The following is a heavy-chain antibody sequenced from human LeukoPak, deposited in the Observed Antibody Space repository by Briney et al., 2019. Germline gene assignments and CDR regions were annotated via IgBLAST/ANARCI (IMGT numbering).Heavy chain of an antibody. CDR2: IYYSGST. Sequence: SETLSLTCTVSGGSISPYYWSWIRQTPGKGLEWIGYIYYSGSTNYNPSLKSRITISVDTSKNQFSLKLGSVTAADTAVYYCARHLYDFWSGYPYYFDYWGQGTLVTVSS. J-gene: IGHJ4*02. V-gene: IGHV4-59*08. CDR1: GGSISPYY. D-gene: IGHD3-3*01. CDR3: ARHLYDFWSGYPYYFDY.